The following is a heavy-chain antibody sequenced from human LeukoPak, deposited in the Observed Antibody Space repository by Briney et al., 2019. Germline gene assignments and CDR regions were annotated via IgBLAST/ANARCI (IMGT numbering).Heavy chain of an antibody. J-gene: IGHJ4*02. Sequence: PGGALRLSCAASGFTFSSYAMSWVRQAPGKGLEWVSVISDSGGSAYYADSVKGRFTMSRDNSKNTLYLQMNSLRAEDTAVYYCAKLTTTHRRYFHYWGQGTLVTVSS. CDR2: ISDSGGSA. V-gene: IGHV3-23*01. CDR3: AKLTTTHRRYFHY. D-gene: IGHD1-1*01. CDR1: GFTFSSYA.